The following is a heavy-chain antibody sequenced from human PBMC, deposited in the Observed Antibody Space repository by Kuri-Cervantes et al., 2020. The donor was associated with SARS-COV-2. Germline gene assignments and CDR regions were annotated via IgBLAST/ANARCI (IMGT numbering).Heavy chain of an antibody. V-gene: IGHV3-23*01. CDR1: GFTLSSYA. Sequence: GGSLRLSCAASGFTLSSYAISWVRQAPGKGLEWVLAIDGSSGDAYYADSVKGRCTISRDNSKNTLYLQMNSLRAEDTAVYYCAKVDSSSYYYYYYGMDVWGQGTTVTVSS. CDR3: AKVDSSSYYYYYYGMDV. J-gene: IGHJ6*02. CDR2: IDGSSGDA. D-gene: IGHD6-6*01.